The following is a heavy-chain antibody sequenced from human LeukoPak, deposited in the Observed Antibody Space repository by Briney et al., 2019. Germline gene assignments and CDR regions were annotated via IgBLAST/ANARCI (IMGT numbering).Heavy chain of an antibody. CDR1: GYTFTSYD. V-gene: IGHV1-8*01. Sequence: GASVKVSCKASGYTFTSYDINWVRQATGQGLEWMGWMNPNSGNTGYAQKFQGRVTMTRNTSISTAYMELSSLRSEDTAVYYCARGFHTYYYDSSGYDYAFDIWGQGTMVTVSS. D-gene: IGHD3-22*01. CDR2: MNPNSGNT. CDR3: ARGFHTYYYDSSGYDYAFDI. J-gene: IGHJ3*02.